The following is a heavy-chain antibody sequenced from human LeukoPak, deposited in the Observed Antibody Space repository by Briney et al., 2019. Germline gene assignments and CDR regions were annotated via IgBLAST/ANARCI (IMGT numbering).Heavy chain of an antibody. CDR2: ISGSGGCT. CDR1: GFTFSSYA. Sequence: GGSLRLSCAASGFTFSSYAMSWVRQAPGKGLEWVSAISGSGGCTYYADSVKGRFTISRDNSKNTLYLQMNSLRAEDTAVYYCAKIGLRYFDWVYYFDYWGQGTLVTVSS. CDR3: AKIGLRYFDWVYYFDY. V-gene: IGHV3-23*01. J-gene: IGHJ4*02. D-gene: IGHD3-9*01.